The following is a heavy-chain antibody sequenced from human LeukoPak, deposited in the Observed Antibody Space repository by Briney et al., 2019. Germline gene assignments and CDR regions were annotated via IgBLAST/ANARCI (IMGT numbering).Heavy chain of an antibody. CDR2: IKQDGSEK. D-gene: IGHD3-3*01. V-gene: IGHV3-7*01. Sequence: TGGSLRLSCAASGFTFSSYWMSWVRQAPGKGLEWVANIKQDGSEKYYVDSVKGRFTISRDNAKNSLYLQMNSLRAEDTAVYYCARDFGLVTIFGVVPHAFDIWGQGTMVTVSS. CDR3: ARDFGLVTIFGVVPHAFDI. J-gene: IGHJ3*02. CDR1: GFTFSSYW.